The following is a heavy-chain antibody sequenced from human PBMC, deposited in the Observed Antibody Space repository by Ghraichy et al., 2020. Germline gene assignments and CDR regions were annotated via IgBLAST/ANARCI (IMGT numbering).Heavy chain of an antibody. D-gene: IGHD2-2*01. CDR3: AREGSCSSTSCLVSGMDV. CDR2: ISSSSSTI. V-gene: IGHV3-48*02. CDR1: GFTFSSYS. J-gene: IGHJ6*02. Sequence: GESLNISCAASGFTFSSYSMNWVRQAPGKGLEWVSYISSSSSTIYYADSVKGRFTISRDNAKNSLYLQMNSLRDEDTAGYYCAREGSCSSTSCLVSGMDVWGQGTTVTVSS.